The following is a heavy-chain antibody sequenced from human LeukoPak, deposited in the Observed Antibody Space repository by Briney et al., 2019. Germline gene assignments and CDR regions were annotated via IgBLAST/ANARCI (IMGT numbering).Heavy chain of an antibody. D-gene: IGHD4-17*01. Sequence: ASVKVSCKASGYTFTGYYMHWVRQAPGQGLEWMGRINPNSGGTNYAQKFQGRVTMTRDTSISPAYMELSRLRSDDTAVYYCARFPYGDYVDDYFDYWGQGTLVTVSS. CDR1: GYTFTGYY. J-gene: IGHJ4*02. CDR3: ARFPYGDYVDDYFDY. CDR2: INPNSGGT. V-gene: IGHV1-2*06.